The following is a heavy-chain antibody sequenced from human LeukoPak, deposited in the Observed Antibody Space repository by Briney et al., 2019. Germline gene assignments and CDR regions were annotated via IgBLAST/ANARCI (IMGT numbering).Heavy chain of an antibody. D-gene: IGHD6-13*01. V-gene: IGHV1-2*02. J-gene: IGHJ5*02. CDR2: IYPNNGDT. Sequence: ASVKVSCKTSGYTFTTYHVHWVRQAPGQGLEWMGWIYPNNGDTNYAPKFQGRVTMTRDTSISTAYMELSRLRSDDTAVYYCARAGIAAAGTIWFDPWGQGTLVTVSS. CDR1: GYTFTTYH. CDR3: ARAGIAAAGTIWFDP.